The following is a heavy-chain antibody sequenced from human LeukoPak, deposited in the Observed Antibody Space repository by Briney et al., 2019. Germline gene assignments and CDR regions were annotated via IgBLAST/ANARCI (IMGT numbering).Heavy chain of an antibody. D-gene: IGHD3/OR15-3a*01. Sequence: GGSLRLSCAASGFTFSSYSMNWVRQAPGKGLEWVSSISTSSSYIYYADSVKGRFTISRDNAKNLLYLQMNRLRAEDTAVYYCARDRWLDYKYYMDVWGKGTTVTVSS. CDR2: ISTSSSYI. J-gene: IGHJ6*03. V-gene: IGHV3-21*06. CDR1: GFTFSSYS. CDR3: ARDRWLDYKYYMDV.